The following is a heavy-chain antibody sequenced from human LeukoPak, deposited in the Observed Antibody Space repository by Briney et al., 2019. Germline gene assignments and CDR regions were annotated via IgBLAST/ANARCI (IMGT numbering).Heavy chain of an antibody. V-gene: IGHV1-46*01. J-gene: IGHJ4*02. D-gene: IGHD1-26*01. CDR1: GSTFTNYY. CDR2: INLSSGSR. Sequence: ASGKLSCKAAGSTFTNYYMHWVRQAPGQGLEWMGVINLSSGSRTYAQKFPGRVTMTRDTSTSTTYMDLSTLRSQDTARYYNAGVEVGATSDYWGQGTLVTISS. CDR3: AGVEVGATSDY.